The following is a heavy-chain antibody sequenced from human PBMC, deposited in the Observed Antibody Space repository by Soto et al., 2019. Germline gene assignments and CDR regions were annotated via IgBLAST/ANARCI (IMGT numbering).Heavy chain of an antibody. J-gene: IGHJ6*02. CDR1: GYSFTSYW. V-gene: IGHV5-51*01. CDR3: ARLGLSIRTHYGMDV. D-gene: IGHD1-1*01. Sequence: PGASLKISCKGSGYSFTSYWIGWVRQMPGKGLEWMGIIYPGDSDTRYSPSFQGQVTISADKSISTAYLQWSSLKASDTAMYYRARLGLSIRTHYGMDVWGQGTTVTVSS. CDR2: IYPGDSDT.